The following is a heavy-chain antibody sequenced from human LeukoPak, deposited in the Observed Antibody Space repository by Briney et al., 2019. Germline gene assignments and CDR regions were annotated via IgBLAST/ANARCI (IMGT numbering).Heavy chain of an antibody. CDR2: ISAYNGNT. Sequence: GASVKVSCKASGYTFTSYGISWVRQAPGQGLEWMGWISAYNGNTNYAQKLQGRVTMTTDTSTSTAYKELRSLRSDDTAVYYCARVSMVGATTFIPSDYWGQGTLVTVSS. D-gene: IGHD1-26*01. CDR3: ARVSMVGATTFIPSDY. J-gene: IGHJ4*02. V-gene: IGHV1-18*01. CDR1: GYTFTSYG.